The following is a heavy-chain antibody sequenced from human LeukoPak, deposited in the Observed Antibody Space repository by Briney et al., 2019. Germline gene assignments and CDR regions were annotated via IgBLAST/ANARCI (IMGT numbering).Heavy chain of an antibody. D-gene: IGHD1-26*01. CDR3: ASSLIGGSYWADFDY. J-gene: IGHJ4*02. Sequence: PVASVKVSCKTSGYTFTGCYMHWVRQAPGQGREWMGWINPNSGGTNYAQKFQGRVTMTRDTSISTAYMELSRLRSDDTAVYYCASSLIGGSYWADFDYWGQGTLVTVSS. V-gene: IGHV1-2*02. CDR1: GYTFTGCY. CDR2: INPNSGGT.